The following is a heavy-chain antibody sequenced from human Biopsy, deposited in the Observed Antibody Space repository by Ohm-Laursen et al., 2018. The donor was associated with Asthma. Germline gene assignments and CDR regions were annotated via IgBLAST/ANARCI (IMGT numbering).Heavy chain of an antibody. CDR1: GVSIRSYY. Sequence: SETLSLTCTVSGVSIRSYYWTWIRQPPGKGLEWIGNIHYSGSTYSNPSLKSRVTISVDTSKKQISLRLSSVIAADTAVYYCAGFCSGGNYPDHWGQGTLVTVSS. J-gene: IGHJ4*02. CDR2: IHYSGST. V-gene: IGHV4-59*01. D-gene: IGHD2-15*01. CDR3: AGFCSGGNYPDH.